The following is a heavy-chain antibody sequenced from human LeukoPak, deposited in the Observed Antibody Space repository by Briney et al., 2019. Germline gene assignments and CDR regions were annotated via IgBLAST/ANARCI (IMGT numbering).Heavy chain of an antibody. D-gene: IGHD6-19*01. CDR1: GYTFTGYY. V-gene: IGHV1-2*02. Sequence: ASVKVSCKASGYTFTGYYMYLVRHAPGQGLGWMGWINPKSGGTNYAQKFQGRVTMTRDKFISTAYMELSRLRSDDTAVYSCARMPYSSGWDGAFDIWGQGTMVTVSS. CDR3: ARMPYSSGWDGAFDI. CDR2: INPKSGGT. J-gene: IGHJ3*02.